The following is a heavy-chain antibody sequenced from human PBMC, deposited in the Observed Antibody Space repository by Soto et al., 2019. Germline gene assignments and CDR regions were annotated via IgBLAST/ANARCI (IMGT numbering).Heavy chain of an antibody. J-gene: IGHJ6*02. D-gene: IGHD3-3*01. CDR3: ARDSFWSAKLGYYYYGMDV. V-gene: IGHV4-59*01. CDR2: IYYSGST. CDR1: GGSISSYY. Sequence: SGTLSLTCTVSGGSISSYYWSWIRQPPGKGLEWIGYIYYSGSTNYNPSLKSRVTISVDTSKNQFSLKLSSVTAADTAVYYCARDSFWSAKLGYYYYGMDVWGQGTTVTVSS.